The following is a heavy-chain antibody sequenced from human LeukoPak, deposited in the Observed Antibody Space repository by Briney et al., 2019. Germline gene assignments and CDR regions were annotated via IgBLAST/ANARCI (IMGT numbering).Heavy chain of an antibody. CDR1: GFTFSSYA. CDR3: AATYSSGWYRG. V-gene: IGHV3-23*01. Sequence: GGSLRLSCAASGFTFSSYAMSWVRQAPGKGLEWVSVISGSSDSIYYADSVKGRFTISRDNSKNTLYLQMNTLRAEDTAVYYCAATYSSGWYRGWGQGTLVTVSS. CDR2: ISGSSDSI. D-gene: IGHD6-19*01. J-gene: IGHJ4*02.